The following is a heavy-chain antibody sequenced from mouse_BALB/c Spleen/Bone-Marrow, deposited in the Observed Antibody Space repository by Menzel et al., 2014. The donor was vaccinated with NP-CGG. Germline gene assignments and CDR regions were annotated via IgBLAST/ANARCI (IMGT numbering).Heavy chain of an antibody. CDR1: GYTFTSYW. CDR2: IHPSNGRT. V-gene: IGHV1S81*02. CDR3: ARGTARAMMDY. Sequence: QVQLQQPGTELVKPGASVKLSCKASGYTFTSYWIHWVKQRPGQGLEWIGEIHPSNGRTNYSEKFKTKATLTVDKSSTTAHMQLRSLTFEDSAVYYCARGTARAMMDYWGQGTSVTVSS. J-gene: IGHJ4*01. D-gene: IGHD3-2*01.